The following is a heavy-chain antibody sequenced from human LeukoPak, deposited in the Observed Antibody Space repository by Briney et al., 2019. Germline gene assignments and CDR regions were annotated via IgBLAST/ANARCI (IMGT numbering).Heavy chain of an antibody. J-gene: IGHJ4*02. CDR3: ARDVIPATDDDY. CDR2: ISKTGGST. D-gene: IGHD6-13*01. CDR1: GFTFSSYA. V-gene: IGHV3-23*01. Sequence: GGSLRLSCAASGFTFSSYAMTWVRQAPGKGLEWVSTISKTGGSTYYADSVKGRFTISRDNSKNTLYLQMNSLRDEDTAVYYCARDVIPATDDDYWGQGTLVTVSS.